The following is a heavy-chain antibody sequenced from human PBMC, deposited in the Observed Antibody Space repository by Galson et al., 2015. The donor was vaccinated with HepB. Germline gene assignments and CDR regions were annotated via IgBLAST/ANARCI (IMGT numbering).Heavy chain of an antibody. J-gene: IGHJ4*02. CDR1: GFTFDDYA. V-gene: IGHV3-9*01. Sequence: SLRLSCAASGFTFDDYAMHWVRQAPGKGLEWVSGISWNSGSIGYADSVKGRFTISRDNAKNSLYLQMNSLRAEDTALYYCAKDHARGYSYGLREYYFDYWGQGTLVTVSS. D-gene: IGHD5-18*01. CDR3: AKDHARGYSYGLREYYFDY. CDR2: ISWNSGSI.